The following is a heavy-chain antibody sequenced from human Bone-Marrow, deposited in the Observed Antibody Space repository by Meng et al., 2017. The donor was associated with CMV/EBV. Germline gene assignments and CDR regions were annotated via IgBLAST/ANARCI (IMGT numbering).Heavy chain of an antibody. CDR1: GYTFTGYY. J-gene: IGHJ5*02. CDR3: ARGGGRGTYYDFWSGYLPNWFDP. CDR2: INPNSGGT. Sequence: ASVKVSCKASGYTFTGYYMHWVRQAPGQGLEWMGWINPNSGGTNYAQKFQGRVTMTRDTSISTAYMELSSLRSEDTAVYYCARGGGRGTYYDFWSGYLPNWFDPWGQGTLVTVSS. V-gene: IGHV1-2*02. D-gene: IGHD3-3*01.